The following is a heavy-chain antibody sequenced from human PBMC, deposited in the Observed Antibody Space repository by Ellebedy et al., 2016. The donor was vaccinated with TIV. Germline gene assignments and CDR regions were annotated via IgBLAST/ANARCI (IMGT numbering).Heavy chain of an antibody. CDR3: AKTLYGGHDY. Sequence: GESLKISXAVSGFPFSTYALTWVRQAPGKGLECVSGISGSGTTTSYAGSVKGGFTISRDNSKNTLYLQMNSLRVEDTAVYFCAKTLYGGHDYWGQGSLVTVSS. V-gene: IGHV3-23*01. J-gene: IGHJ4*02. D-gene: IGHD4-23*01. CDR1: GFPFSTYA. CDR2: ISGSGTTT.